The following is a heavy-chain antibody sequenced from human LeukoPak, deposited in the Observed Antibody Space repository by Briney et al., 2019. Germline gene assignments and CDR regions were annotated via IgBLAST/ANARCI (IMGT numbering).Heavy chain of an antibody. CDR2: IYYSGST. CDR1: GGSISSGGYY. Sequence: PSETLSLTCTVSGGSISSGGYYWSWIRQHPGKGLEWIGYIYYSGSTYYNPSLKSRVTISVDTSKNQFSLKLSSVTAADTAVYYCASGEYSSSGWFDPWGQGTLVTVSS. V-gene: IGHV4-31*03. J-gene: IGHJ5*02. CDR3: ASGEYSSSGWFDP. D-gene: IGHD6-6*01.